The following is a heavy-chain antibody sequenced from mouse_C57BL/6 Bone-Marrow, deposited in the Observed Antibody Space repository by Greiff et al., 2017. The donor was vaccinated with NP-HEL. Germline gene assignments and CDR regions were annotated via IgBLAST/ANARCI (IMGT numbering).Heavy chain of an antibody. J-gene: IGHJ4*01. D-gene: IGHD1-1*01. V-gene: IGHV2-5*01. CDR3: AKNLDSSYPYAMDY. CDR1: GFSLTSYG. CDR2: IWRGGST. Sequence: VQLKESGPGLVQPSQSLSITCTVSGFSLTSYGVHWVRQSPGKGLEWLGVIWRGGSTDYNAAFMSRLSITKDNSKSQVFFKMNSLQADDTAIYYCAKNLDSSYPYAMDYWGQGTSVTVSS.